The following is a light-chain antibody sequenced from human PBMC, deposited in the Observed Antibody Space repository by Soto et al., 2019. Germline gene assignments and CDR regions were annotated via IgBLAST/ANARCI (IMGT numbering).Light chain of an antibody. CDR2: SNN. CDR1: RSNIGSKT. Sequence: QSVLTQPPSASGTPGQRVTISCSESRSNIGSKTVYWYQHLPGTAPKLLIHSNNQRPSGVPDRFSGSKSGTSASLAISGLQAEDEADYYCSSYTSTSSPVLFGGGTQLTVL. J-gene: IGLJ2*01. V-gene: IGLV1-44*01. CDR3: SSYTSTSSPVL.